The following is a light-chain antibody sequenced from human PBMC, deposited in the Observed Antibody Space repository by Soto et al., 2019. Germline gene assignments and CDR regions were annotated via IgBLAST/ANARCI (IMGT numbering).Light chain of an antibody. CDR2: GAS. CDR1: QTISTY. CDR3: QQSFSTPRT. V-gene: IGKV1-39*01. J-gene: IGKJ1*01. Sequence: DIQMTQSPSPLSASVGDRFTIXXRASQTISTYLNWYQQKPGKAPKXLIYGASSLQSGVPSRFSGSGSGTDFTLTISSLQPEDFGTYYCQQSFSTPRTFGQGTKVDIK.